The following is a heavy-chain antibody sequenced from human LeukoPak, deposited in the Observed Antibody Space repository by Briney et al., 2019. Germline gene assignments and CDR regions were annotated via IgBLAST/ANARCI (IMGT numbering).Heavy chain of an antibody. CDR2: IYYSGST. CDR3: ARHQRGSGWYWDAFHI. Sequence: PSETLSLTCTVSGGSVSNYYWSWIRQPPGKGLEWIGYIYYSGSTNYSPSLKSRVTISVDTSKNQFSLKLSSVTAADTAVYYCARHQRGSGWYWDAFHIWGQGTLVAVSS. D-gene: IGHD6-19*01. V-gene: IGHV4-59*08. CDR1: GGSVSNYY. J-gene: IGHJ3*02.